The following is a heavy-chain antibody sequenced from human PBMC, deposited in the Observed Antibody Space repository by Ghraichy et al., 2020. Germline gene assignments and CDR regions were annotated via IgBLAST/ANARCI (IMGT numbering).Heavy chain of an antibody. V-gene: IGHV1-69*13. CDR1: GGTFSSYA. J-gene: IGHJ6*02. D-gene: IGHD5-24*01. CDR3: ASSSKPPSLEMATISYYYYYGMDV. Sequence: SVKVSCKASGGTFSSYAISWVRQAPGQGLEWMGGIIPIFGTANYAQKFQGRVTITADESTSTAYMELSSLRSEDTAVYYCASSSKPPSLEMATISYYYYYGMDVWGQGTTVTVSS. CDR2: IIPIFGTA.